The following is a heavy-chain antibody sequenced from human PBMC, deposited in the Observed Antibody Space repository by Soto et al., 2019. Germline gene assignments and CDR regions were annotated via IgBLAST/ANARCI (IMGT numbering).Heavy chain of an antibody. J-gene: IGHJ3*02. V-gene: IGHV5-51*01. CDR3: AIPGGGVVVTYHDAFDI. CDR1: GYSFTSYW. Sequence: PGESLKISCKGSGYSFTSYWIGWVRQMPGKGLEWMGIIYPDDSDTRYSPSFQGQVTISADKSISTAYLQWSSLKASDTAMYYCAIPGGGVVVTYHDAFDIWGQGTMVTVSS. D-gene: IGHD3-22*01. CDR2: IYPDDSDT.